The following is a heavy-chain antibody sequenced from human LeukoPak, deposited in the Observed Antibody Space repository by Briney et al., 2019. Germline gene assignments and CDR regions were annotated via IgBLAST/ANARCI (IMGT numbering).Heavy chain of an antibody. CDR3: ASASFYGDYTPLSFDY. J-gene: IGHJ4*02. D-gene: IGHD4-17*01. CDR1: GGSISSYY. Sequence: SETLSLTCTVSGGSISSYYWSRIRQPPGKGLEWIGYIYYSGNTNYNPSLKSRVTISVDTSKNQFSLKLSSVTAADTAVYYCASASFYGDYTPLSFDYWGQGTLVTVSS. V-gene: IGHV4-59*08. CDR2: IYYSGNT.